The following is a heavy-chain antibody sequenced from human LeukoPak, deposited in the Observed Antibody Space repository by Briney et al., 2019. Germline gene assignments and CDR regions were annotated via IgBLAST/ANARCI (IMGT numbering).Heavy chain of an antibody. CDR1: GYTFASNY. V-gene: IGHV1-46*01. CDR2: IYPRDGST. J-gene: IGHJ4*02. CDR3: ARDQEGFDY. Sequence: ASVKVSCTASGYTFASNYIHWVRQAPGQGLEWMGMIYPRDGSTSYAQKFQGRVTVTRDTSTSTVHMELSGLRSEDTAVYYCARDQEGFDYWGQGTLVTVSS.